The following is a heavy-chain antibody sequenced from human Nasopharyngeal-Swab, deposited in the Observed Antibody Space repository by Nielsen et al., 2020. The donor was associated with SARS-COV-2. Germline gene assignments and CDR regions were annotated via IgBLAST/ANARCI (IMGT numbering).Heavy chain of an antibody. D-gene: IGHD3-3*01. CDR2: ISYDGSNK. Sequence: GESLKISCAASGFTFSSYAMHWVRQAPGKGLEWVAVISYDGSNKYYADPVKGRFTISRDNSKNTLYLQMNSLRAEDTAVYYCARLYDFWSGYQGYYYGMDVWGQGTTVTVSS. J-gene: IGHJ6*02. CDR3: ARLYDFWSGYQGYYYGMDV. V-gene: IGHV3-30-3*01. CDR1: GFTFSSYA.